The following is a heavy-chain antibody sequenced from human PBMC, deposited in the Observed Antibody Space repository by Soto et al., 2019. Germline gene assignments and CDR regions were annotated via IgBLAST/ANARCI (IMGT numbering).Heavy chain of an antibody. Sequence: GGALRLSCSPSRFTLSNYSMHWVRQAPGKGPEWVAFISYRGSSKFYADSVQGRFTISRDNSKNTLYLQMNSLGAEDTAVYYCATEGAVVTATASGDAFDIWGQGTMVTVSS. CDR3: ATEGAVVTATASGDAFDI. J-gene: IGHJ3*02. V-gene: IGHV3-30*01. CDR1: RFTLSNYS. D-gene: IGHD2-21*02. CDR2: ISYRGSSK.